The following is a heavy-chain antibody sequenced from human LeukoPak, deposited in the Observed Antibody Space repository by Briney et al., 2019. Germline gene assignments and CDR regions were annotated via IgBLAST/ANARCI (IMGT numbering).Heavy chain of an antibody. D-gene: IGHD5-18*01. CDR2: ISISGSTI. CDR1: GFTFSDYY. Sequence: PGGSLRLSCAASGFTFSDYYMSWIRQAPGRGLEWVSYISISGSTIYYADSVKGRFSTSRDNAKNSLYLQMNSLRADDTAVYYCARAQVDTAMPTGSWGQGTLVTVSS. CDR3: ARAQVDTAMPTGS. J-gene: IGHJ5*02. V-gene: IGHV3-11*01.